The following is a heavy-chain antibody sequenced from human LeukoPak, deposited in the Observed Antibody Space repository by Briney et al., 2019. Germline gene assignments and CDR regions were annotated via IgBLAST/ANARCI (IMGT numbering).Heavy chain of an antibody. CDR1: GFIFSSYA. CDR2: ISSSGSTI. J-gene: IGHJ6*03. D-gene: IGHD3/OR15-3a*01. V-gene: IGHV3-48*03. CDR3: ARVISYPYYYYYMDV. Sequence: PGGSLRLSCAASGFIFSSYAMSWVRQAPGKGLEWVSYISSSGSTIYYADSVKGRFTISRDNAKNSLYLQMNSLRAEDTAVYYCARVISYPYYYYYMDVWGKGTTVTVSS.